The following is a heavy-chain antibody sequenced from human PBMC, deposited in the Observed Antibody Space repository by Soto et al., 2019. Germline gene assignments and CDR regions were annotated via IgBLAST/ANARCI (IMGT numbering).Heavy chain of an antibody. CDR3: ARHFSYRITMVQGVRPLLDY. J-gene: IGHJ4*02. CDR1: GGSISSSGYY. Sequence: PSDTLSLTCTVSGGSISSSGYYWGWIRQPPGKGLEWIGTIYYSGSTYYNPSLKSRVTISVDTSKNQFSLKLSSVTAADTAVYYCARHFSYRITMVQGVRPLLDYWGQGTLVTVS. D-gene: IGHD3-10*01. V-gene: IGHV4-39*01. CDR2: IYYSGST.